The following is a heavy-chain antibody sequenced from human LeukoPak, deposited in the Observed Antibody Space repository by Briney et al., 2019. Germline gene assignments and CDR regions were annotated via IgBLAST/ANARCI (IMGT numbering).Heavy chain of an antibody. CDR3: ARESLLWFGELFGGGIATFDI. J-gene: IGHJ3*02. CDR1: GGSISSYY. V-gene: IGHV4-4*07. D-gene: IGHD3-10*01. Sequence: SETLSLTCTVSGGSISSYYWSWIRQPAGKGLEWIGRIYTSGSTNYNPSLKSRVTMSVDTSKNQFSLKLSSVTAADTAVYYCARESLLWFGELFGGGIATFDIWGQGTMVTVSS. CDR2: IYTSGST.